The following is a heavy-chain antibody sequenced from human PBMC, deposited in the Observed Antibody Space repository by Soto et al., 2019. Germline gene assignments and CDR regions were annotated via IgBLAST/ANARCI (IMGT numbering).Heavy chain of an antibody. J-gene: IGHJ4*01. CDR1: GFPFSSYW. CDR3: ARVADRNGWILDY. V-gene: IGHV3-7*01. Sequence: GGSLRLSCAASGFPFSSYWMSWVRQAPGKGLEWVANIKPDGSEKYYVDSVKGRFSISRDNAENSLYLQMTSQRGEDTAVYFCARVADRNGWILDYWAQGTLVTVSS. CDR2: IKPDGSEK. D-gene: IGHD6-19*01.